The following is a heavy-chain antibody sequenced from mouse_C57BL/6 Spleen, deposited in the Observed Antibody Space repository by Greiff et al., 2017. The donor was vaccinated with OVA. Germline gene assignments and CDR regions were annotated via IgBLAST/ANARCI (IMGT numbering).Heavy chain of an antibody. J-gene: IGHJ3*01. D-gene: IGHD2-3*01. V-gene: IGHV1-5*01. Sequence: EVQLQESGTVLARPGASVKMSCKTSGYTFTSYWMHWVKQRPGQGLEWIGATYPGNSDTSYNQKFKGKAKLTAVTSASTAYMELSSLTNEDSAVYYCTRYEEFPGAYWGQGTLVTVSA. CDR2: TYPGNSDT. CDR3: TRYEEFPGAY. CDR1: GYTFTSYW.